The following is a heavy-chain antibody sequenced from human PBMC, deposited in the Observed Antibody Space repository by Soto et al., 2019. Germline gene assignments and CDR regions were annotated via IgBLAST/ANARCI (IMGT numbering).Heavy chain of an antibody. CDR1: GGSFSGYY. D-gene: IGHD3-10*01. J-gene: IGHJ3*02. V-gene: IGHV4-34*01. CDR3: ARGRYGSGSYGEPFDI. Sequence: PSETLSLTCAVYGGSFSGYYWNWIRQPPGKGLEWLGETNQSGSTNYNPSLKSRVTISVDTSKNQFSLKLSSVTAADTAVYYCARGRYGSGSYGEPFDIWGQGTMVTVSS. CDR2: TNQSGST.